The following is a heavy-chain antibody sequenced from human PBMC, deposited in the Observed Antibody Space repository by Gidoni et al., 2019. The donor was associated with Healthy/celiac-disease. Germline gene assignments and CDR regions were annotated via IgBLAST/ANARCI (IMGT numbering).Heavy chain of an antibody. V-gene: IGHV1-69*01. CDR1: GGTFSSYA. CDR3: ARDLGYSSSFGDYYYYMDV. Sequence: QVQLVQSGAEVKKPGSSVKVSCKASGGTFSSYAISWVRQAPGQGLEWMGGIIPIFGTANYAQKFQGRVTITADESTSTAYMELSSLRSEDTAVYYCARDLGYSSSFGDYYYYMDVWGKGTTVTVSS. D-gene: IGHD6-6*01. J-gene: IGHJ6*03. CDR2: IIPIFGTA.